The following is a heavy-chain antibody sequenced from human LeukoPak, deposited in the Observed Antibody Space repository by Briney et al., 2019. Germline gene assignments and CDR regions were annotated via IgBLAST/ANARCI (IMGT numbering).Heavy chain of an antibody. D-gene: IGHD6-25*01. Sequence: GASVKVSCKASGGTFSSYAISWVRQAPGQGLEWMGGIIPIFGTANYAQKFQGRVTITADKSTSTAYMELSSLRAEDTAVYYCAKVRGRSGLGDAFDIWGQGTMVTVSS. J-gene: IGHJ3*02. CDR3: AKVRGRSGLGDAFDI. V-gene: IGHV1-69*06. CDR2: IIPIFGTA. CDR1: GGTFSSYA.